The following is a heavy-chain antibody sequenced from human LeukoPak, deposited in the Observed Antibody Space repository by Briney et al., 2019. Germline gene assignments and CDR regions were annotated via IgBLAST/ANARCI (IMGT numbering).Heavy chain of an antibody. CDR2: ISSSGSTI. D-gene: IGHD6-13*01. CDR3: ARDLGIAAAAVPDNEYFQH. Sequence: GGSLRLSCAASGFTFSDYYMSWIRQAPGKGLEWVSYISSSGSTIYYADSVKGRFTISRDNAKNSLYLQMNSLRAEDTAVYYCARDLGIAAAAVPDNEYFQHWGQGTLVTVSS. V-gene: IGHV3-11*01. J-gene: IGHJ1*01. CDR1: GFTFSDYY.